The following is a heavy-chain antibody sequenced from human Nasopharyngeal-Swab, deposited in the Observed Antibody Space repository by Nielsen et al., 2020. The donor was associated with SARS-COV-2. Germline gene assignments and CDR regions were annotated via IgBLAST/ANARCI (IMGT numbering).Heavy chain of an antibody. V-gene: IGHV3-64*04. J-gene: IGHJ3*02. CDR1: GFTFSSYA. Sequence: GESLKISCSASGFTFSSYAIHWVRQAPGKGLEYVSAISSNGGITYYADSVKGRFTISRDNSKNTLYLQMNSLSAEDTAVYYCAREDVLTGYGAFDMWGQGTMVTVSS. D-gene: IGHD3-9*01. CDR2: ISSNGGIT. CDR3: AREDVLTGYGAFDM.